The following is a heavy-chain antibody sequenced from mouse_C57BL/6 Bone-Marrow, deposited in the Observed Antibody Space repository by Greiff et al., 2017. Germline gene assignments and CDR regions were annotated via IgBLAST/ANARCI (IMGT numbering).Heavy chain of an antibody. D-gene: IGHD2-1*01. CDR3: ARAHLLEDY. J-gene: IGHJ2*01. CDR2: IYPRSGNT. CDR1: GYTFTSYG. V-gene: IGHV1-81*01. Sequence: VQLQQSGAELARPGASVKLSCKASGYTFTSYGISWVKQRPGQGLEWIGEIYPRSGNTYYNEKFKGKVTLTADKSSSTAYMELRRLTSEDSAVYFCARAHLLEDYWGQGTTLTVSS.